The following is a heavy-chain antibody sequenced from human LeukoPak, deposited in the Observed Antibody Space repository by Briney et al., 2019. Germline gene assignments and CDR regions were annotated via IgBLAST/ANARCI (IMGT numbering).Heavy chain of an antibody. CDR1: GFTFSSYS. J-gene: IGHJ4*02. D-gene: IGHD1-1*01. CDR2: ISSSSSYI. CDR3: ARGGTTGTTSPDY. V-gene: IGHV3-21*01. Sequence: KSGGSLRLSCAASGFTFSSYSMNWVHQAPGKGLEWVSSISSSSSYIYYADSVKGRFTISRDNAKNSLYLQMNSLRAEDTAVYYCARGGTTGTTSPDYWGQGTLVTVSS.